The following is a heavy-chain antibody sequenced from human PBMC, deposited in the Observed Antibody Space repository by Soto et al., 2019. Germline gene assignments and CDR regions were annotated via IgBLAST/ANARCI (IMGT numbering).Heavy chain of an antibody. CDR2: ISYDGTNK. V-gene: IGHV3-30-3*01. D-gene: IGHD3-10*01. CDR1: GFTLSSHG. J-gene: IGHJ6*02. Sequence: GGSLRLSCAASGFTLSSHGVHWVRQAPGKGLDWVAVISYDGTNKYYADSVKGRFTISRDNSRNTVSLQINSLINEDTAVYYCARGAEFQVLHRDYFYGMDVWGQGTTVTVSS. CDR3: ARGAEFQVLHRDYFYGMDV.